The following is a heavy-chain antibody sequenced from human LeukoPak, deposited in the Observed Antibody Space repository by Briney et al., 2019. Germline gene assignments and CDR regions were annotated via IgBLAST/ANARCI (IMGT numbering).Heavy chain of an antibody. CDR2: IYYSGST. Sequence: PSETLSLTCTVSGGSISSSSYYWGWIRQPPGKGLERIGSIYYSGSTYYNPSLKSRVTISVDTSKNQFSLKLSSVTAADTAVYYCATTGDRSSWYFDLWGRGTLVTVSS. J-gene: IGHJ2*01. CDR3: ATTGDRSSWYFDL. V-gene: IGHV4-39*07. CDR1: GGSISSSSYY. D-gene: IGHD7-27*01.